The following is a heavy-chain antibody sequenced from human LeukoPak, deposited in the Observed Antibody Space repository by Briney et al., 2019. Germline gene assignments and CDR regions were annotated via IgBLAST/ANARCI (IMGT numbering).Heavy chain of an antibody. Sequence: GGSLRLSCAASGFTFSSYALSWVRQAPGKGLEWVSGISSSGGSTYYADSVKGRFTISRDNSKNTLYLQMNSLRAEDTAVYYCAGGGGYCSSTSCFPLDYWGQGTLVTVSS. CDR2: ISSSGGST. V-gene: IGHV3-23*01. CDR3: AGGGGYCSSTSCFPLDY. J-gene: IGHJ4*02. D-gene: IGHD2-2*01. CDR1: GFTFSSYA.